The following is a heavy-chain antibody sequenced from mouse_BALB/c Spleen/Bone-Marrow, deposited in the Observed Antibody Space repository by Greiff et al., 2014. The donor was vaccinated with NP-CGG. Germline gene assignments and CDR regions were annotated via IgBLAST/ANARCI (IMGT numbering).Heavy chain of an antibody. CDR2: LWADGGT. Sequence: QVQLKHSGPGLVAPSQSLSNTCTVSGFSLTTYGVHWVRQPPGKGLEWLGVLWADGGTNYNSALMSRLSISKDNSKSQVFLKMNSLQTDDTAMYYCARITTATGAMDYWGQGTSVTVSS. CDR1: GFSLTTYG. D-gene: IGHD1-2*01. V-gene: IGHV2-9*02. CDR3: ARITTATGAMDY. J-gene: IGHJ4*01.